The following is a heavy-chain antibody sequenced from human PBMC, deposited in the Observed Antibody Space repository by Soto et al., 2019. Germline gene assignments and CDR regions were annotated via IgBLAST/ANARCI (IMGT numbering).Heavy chain of an antibody. Sequence: QVQLVQSGSELMQPGASVKVSCKASGYTFTGYSINWVRQAPGQGLEWMGWINTNTGNPTYAQGLTGRFVFSLDTSVSTALLQISSLRADDTAVYYCARDRAYGSFDYWGQGTLVTVSS. D-gene: IGHD1-26*01. CDR1: GYTFTGYS. CDR2: INTNTGNP. J-gene: IGHJ4*02. V-gene: IGHV7-4-1*01. CDR3: ARDRAYGSFDY.